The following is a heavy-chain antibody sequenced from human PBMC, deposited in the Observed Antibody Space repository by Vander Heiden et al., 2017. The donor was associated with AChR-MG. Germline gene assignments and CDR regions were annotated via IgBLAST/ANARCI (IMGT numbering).Heavy chain of an antibody. CDR2: IRYDGSNK. D-gene: IGHD2-21*02. Sequence: VQLVASGGGVVQPGGSLRLSCAASGFTFSSYGMHWVRQAPGKGLEWVACIRYDGSNKYYADSVKGRFTISRDNSKNTLYLQMNSLRAEDTAVYYCAKDRRGGVVTDFDYWGQGTLVTVSS. J-gene: IGHJ4*02. V-gene: IGHV3-30*02. CDR3: AKDRRGGVVTDFDY. CDR1: GFTFSSYG.